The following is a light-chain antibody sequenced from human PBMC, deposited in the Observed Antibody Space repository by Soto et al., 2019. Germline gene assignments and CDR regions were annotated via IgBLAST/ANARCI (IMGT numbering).Light chain of an antibody. J-gene: IGKJ1*01. CDR1: QYISSC. CDR3: QQYDNDSWT. V-gene: IGKV1-5*03. Sequence: DIQMTQSPSTLSASVGDRVIITCRASQYISSCLAWYQQKPGKAPNLLIYKTSTLKSGVPSRFSGSGSGTEFTLTISRVQPDDFATYYCQQYDNDSWTFGQGTKVEIK. CDR2: KTS.